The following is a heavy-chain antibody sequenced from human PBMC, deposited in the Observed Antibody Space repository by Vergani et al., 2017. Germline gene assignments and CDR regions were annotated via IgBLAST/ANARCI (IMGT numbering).Heavy chain of an antibody. D-gene: IGHD5-18*01. CDR3: ARAVLDYSYGQTIDY. Sequence: QVQLVQSGAEVKKPGASVKVSCKASGYTFTSYYMHWVRQAPGQGLEWMGWINPNSGGTNYAQKFQGRVTMTRDTSISTAYMELSRLRSDDTAVYYCARAVLDYSYGQTIDYWGQGTLVTVSS. CDR2: INPNSGGT. J-gene: IGHJ4*02. CDR1: GYTFTSYY. V-gene: IGHV1-2*02.